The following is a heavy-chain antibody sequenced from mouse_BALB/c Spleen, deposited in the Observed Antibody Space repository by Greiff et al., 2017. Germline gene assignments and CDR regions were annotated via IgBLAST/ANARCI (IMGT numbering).Heavy chain of an antibody. CDR3: AIGYYAMDY. CDR1: GYTFTDYN. Sequence: VQLKQSGPELVKPGASVKISCKASGYTFTDYNMHWVKQSHGKSLEWIGYIYPYNGGTGYNQKFKSKATLTVDNSSSTAYMELRSLTSEDSAVYYCAIGYYAMDYWGQGTSVTVSS. J-gene: IGHJ4*01. V-gene: IGHV1S29*02. CDR2: IYPYNGGT.